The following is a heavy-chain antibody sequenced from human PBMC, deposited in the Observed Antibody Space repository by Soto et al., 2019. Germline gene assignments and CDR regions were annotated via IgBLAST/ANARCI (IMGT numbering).Heavy chain of an antibody. J-gene: IGHJ4*02. D-gene: IGHD1-26*01. CDR1: SGSISSSNW. CDR2: IYHSGRT. Sequence: QVQLQESGPGLVKPSGTLSLTCAVSSGSISSSNWWNWVRQPPGKGLEWMGEIYHSGRTNYNPSPKSRVTKSVDKSKNRVPRGPGAVPPADTGRDYFSRSTSGRALFGYLGQGTLVAVAS. V-gene: IGHV4-4*02. CDR3: SRSTSGRALFGY.